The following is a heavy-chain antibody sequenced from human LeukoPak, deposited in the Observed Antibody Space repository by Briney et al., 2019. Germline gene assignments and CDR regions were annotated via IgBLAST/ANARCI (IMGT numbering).Heavy chain of an antibody. V-gene: IGHV3-23*01. CDR3: AKLAGYYRNNYYFDY. CDR2: ISGSGIST. Sequence: GGSLRLSCAASGFTFSTHATSWVRQAPGKGLEWVSLISGSGISTYYAVSVMGRFTISGDNSKSTLYLQMNSLRAEDTAVYYCAKLAGYYRNNYYFDYWGQGTLVTVSS. CDR1: GFTFSTHA. D-gene: IGHD3-9*01. J-gene: IGHJ4*02.